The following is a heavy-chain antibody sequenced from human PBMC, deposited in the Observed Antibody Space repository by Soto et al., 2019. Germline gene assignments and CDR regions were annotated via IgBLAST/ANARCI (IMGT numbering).Heavy chain of an antibody. D-gene: IGHD6-13*01. V-gene: IGHV1-24*01. Sequence: QVQLVQSGAEVKKPGASVKVSCKVSGYTLTELSMHWVRQAPGKGLEWMGGFDPEDGETIYAQKFQGRVTMTEDTSTDTAYMELSSLRSEDTAVYHCATDWRGESSSWLDYGMDVWGQGTTVTVSS. CDR3: ATDWRGESSSWLDYGMDV. CDR2: FDPEDGET. CDR1: GYTLTELS. J-gene: IGHJ6*02.